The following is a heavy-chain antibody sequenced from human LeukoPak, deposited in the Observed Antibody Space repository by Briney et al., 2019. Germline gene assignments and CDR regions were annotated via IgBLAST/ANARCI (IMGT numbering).Heavy chain of an antibody. CDR2: ISRSGSTK. CDR1: GFTFSDYN. Sequence: SGGSLRLSCAASGFTFSDYNMRWIRQAPGKGLEWVSSISRSGSTKYYADSVEGRFTISRDNSKNSLYLQMSSLRAEDTAVYYCARDQDWNDRGGLDYWGQGTLVIVSS. J-gene: IGHJ4*02. D-gene: IGHD1-1*01. CDR3: ARDQDWNDRGGLDY. V-gene: IGHV3-11*04.